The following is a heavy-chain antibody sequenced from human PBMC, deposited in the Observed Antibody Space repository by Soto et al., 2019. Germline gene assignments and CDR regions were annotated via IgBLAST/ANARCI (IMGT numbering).Heavy chain of an antibody. J-gene: IGHJ5*02. D-gene: IGHD6-6*01. CDR2: IIPIFGTA. CDR3: AGVAYEEQLVFGNYWFDP. CDR1: GGTFSSYA. Sequence: SVKVSCKASGGTFSSYAISWVRQAPGQGLEWMGGIIPIFGTANYAQKFQGRATITADESTSTAYMELSSLRSEDTAVYYCAGVAYEEQLVFGNYWFDPWGQGTLVTVSS. V-gene: IGHV1-69*13.